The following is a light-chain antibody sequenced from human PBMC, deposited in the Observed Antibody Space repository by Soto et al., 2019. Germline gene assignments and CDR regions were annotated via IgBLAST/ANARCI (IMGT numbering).Light chain of an antibody. Sequence: DIQMTQSPSTLSASVGDRVTITCRASQSISSWLAWYQQKPGKAPKLLIYDASSLESGVPSRFSGSGSGTEFTLTISSLQPDDFATYYGQQYKSYRTFGQGTKVEIK. CDR1: QSISSW. J-gene: IGKJ1*01. CDR3: QQYKSYRT. V-gene: IGKV1-5*01. CDR2: DAS.